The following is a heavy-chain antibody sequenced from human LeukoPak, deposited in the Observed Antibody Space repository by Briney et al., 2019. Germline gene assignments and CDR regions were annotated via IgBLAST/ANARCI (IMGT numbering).Heavy chain of an antibody. D-gene: IGHD3-22*01. CDR1: GFTFGSYG. V-gene: IGHV3-23*01. CDR3: AIMHGYYDGSGYWVQ. CDR2: ITPNADRT. Sequence: GGPLRLSCAASGFTFGSYGMSWVRQAPGKGLEWVSFITPNADRTSYADSVEGRFTISRDNPRNTLYMQMNSLRDEDTAVYYCAIMHGYYDGSGYWVQWGQGTLVTVSS. J-gene: IGHJ1*01.